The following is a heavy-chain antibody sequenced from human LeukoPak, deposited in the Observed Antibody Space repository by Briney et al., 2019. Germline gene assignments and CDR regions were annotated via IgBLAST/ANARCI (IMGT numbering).Heavy chain of an antibody. CDR3: AREEGITAARSFDY. CDR2: VYPSGST. J-gene: IGHJ4*02. CDR1: GGSISSYY. Sequence: SETLSLTCTVSGGSISSYYWSWIRQPAGKGLEWIGRVYPSGSTNCNPSLKSRVAMSVDTSKSQFSLNLSSVTAADTAVYYCAREEGITAARSFDYWGQGTLVTVSS. D-gene: IGHD6-13*01. V-gene: IGHV4-4*07.